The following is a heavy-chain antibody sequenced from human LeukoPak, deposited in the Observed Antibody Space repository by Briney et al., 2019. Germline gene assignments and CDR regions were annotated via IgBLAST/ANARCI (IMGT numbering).Heavy chain of an antibody. V-gene: IGHV3-23*01. CDR2: ISGSGGST. D-gene: IGHD3-3*01. Sequence: GGSLRLSCAASGFTFSSYAMSWVRQAPGKGLEWVSAISGSGGSTYYADSVKGRFTISRDNSKNTLYLQMNSLRAEDTAVYYCAKVITIFGVVTTYDAFDIWGQGTMVTVSS. CDR1: GFTFSSYA. J-gene: IGHJ3*02. CDR3: AKVITIFGVVTTYDAFDI.